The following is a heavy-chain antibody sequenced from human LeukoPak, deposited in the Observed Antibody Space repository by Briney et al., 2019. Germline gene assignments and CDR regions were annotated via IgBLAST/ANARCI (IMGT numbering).Heavy chain of an antibody. CDR3: AKGRYCSSTSCYSTAFDI. J-gene: IGHJ3*02. Sequence: PGGSLRLSCAASGFTFSSYGMHWVRQAPGKGLEWVAFIRYDGSNKYYADSVKGRFTISRDNSKNTLYLQMNRLRAEDTAVYYCAKGRYCSSTSCYSTAFDIWGQGTMVTVSS. V-gene: IGHV3-30*02. D-gene: IGHD2-2*02. CDR2: IRYDGSNK. CDR1: GFTFSSYG.